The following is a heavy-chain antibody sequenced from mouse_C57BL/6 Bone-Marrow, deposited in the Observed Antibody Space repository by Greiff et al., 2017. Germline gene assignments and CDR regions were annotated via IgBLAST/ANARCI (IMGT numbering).Heavy chain of an antibody. Sequence: VQLQQPGAELVMPGASVKLSCKASGYTFTSYWMHWVKQRPGQGLEWIGEIDPSDSYTNYNQKFKGNSTFTVDKSSSKAYMQLSSLTSEDSAVYYCARDYDYDGGDYFDYWGQGTTRTVSS. D-gene: IGHD2-4*01. V-gene: IGHV1-69*01. CDR2: IDPSDSYT. J-gene: IGHJ2*01. CDR3: ARDYDYDGGDYFDY. CDR1: GYTFTSYW.